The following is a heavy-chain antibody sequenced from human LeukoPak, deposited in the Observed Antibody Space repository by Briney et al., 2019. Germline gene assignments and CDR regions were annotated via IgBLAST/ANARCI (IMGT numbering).Heavy chain of an antibody. CDR1: GGSISSGGYY. D-gene: IGHD6-13*01. CDR3: ARTAPGIAAAGTGGWFDP. J-gene: IGHJ5*02. CDR2: IYHSGST. Sequence: SETLSLTCTVSGGSISSGGYYWSWIRQPPGKGLEWIGYIYHSGSTYYNPSLKSRVTISVDRSKNQFSLKLSSVTAADTAVYYCARTAPGIAAAGTGGWFDPWGQGTLVTVSS. V-gene: IGHV4-30-2*02.